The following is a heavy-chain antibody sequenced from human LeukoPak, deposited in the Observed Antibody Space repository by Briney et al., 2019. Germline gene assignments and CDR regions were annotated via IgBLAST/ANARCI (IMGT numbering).Heavy chain of an antibody. J-gene: IGHJ4*02. CDR1: GFTFSSYA. CDR2: ISGSGGST. V-gene: IGHV3-23*01. Sequence: PGGSLRLSCAASGFTFSSYAMSWVRQAPGKGLEWVSAISGSGGSTYYADSVKGRFTISRDNSKNTLYLQMNSPRAEDTAVYYCAKVFGDIVVVPAAILLDYWGQGTLVTVSS. CDR3: AKVFGDIVVVPAAILLDY. D-gene: IGHD2-2*02.